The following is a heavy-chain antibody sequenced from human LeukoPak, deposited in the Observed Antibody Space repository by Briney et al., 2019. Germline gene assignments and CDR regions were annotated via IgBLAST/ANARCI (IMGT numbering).Heavy chain of an antibody. D-gene: IGHD6-6*01. V-gene: IGHV3-48*03. CDR3: ARGPSIAARYDAFDI. CDR1: EFTFTSYE. J-gene: IGHJ3*02. CDR2: ISSSGNTI. Sequence: SGGSLRLSCAASEFTFTSYELNWVRQAPGKGLEWVSYISSSGNTIFYADSVKGRFTISRDNAKNSLYLQVISLRAEDTAVYYCARGPSIAARYDAFDIWGQGTMVTVSS.